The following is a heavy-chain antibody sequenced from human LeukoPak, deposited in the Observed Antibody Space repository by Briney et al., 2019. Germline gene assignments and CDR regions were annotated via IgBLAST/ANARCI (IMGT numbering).Heavy chain of an antibody. CDR1: GGSISSYY. CDR2: ISYSGST. CDR3: ARDRGSTGYYYGMDV. V-gene: IGHV4-59*01. D-gene: IGHD3-10*01. J-gene: IGHJ6*02. Sequence: SETLSLTCTVSGGSISSYYWSWLRQPPGKGLEWIGYISYSGSTNYNPSLKSRVTISVDTSKNQFSLKLSSVTAADTAVYYCARDRGSTGYYYGMDVWGQGTTVTVSS.